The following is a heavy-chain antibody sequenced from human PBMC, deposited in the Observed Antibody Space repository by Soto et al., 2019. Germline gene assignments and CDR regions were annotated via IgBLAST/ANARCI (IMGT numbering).Heavy chain of an antibody. CDR1: GFSLSTSGVG. D-gene: IGHD5-12*01. CDR2: IYWDDDK. J-gene: IGHJ4*02. Sequence: QITLKESGPTLVKPTQTLTLTCSFSGFSLSTSGVGVGWIRQPPGKALEWLALIYWDDDKHYSPSLKSRLTVTKDTSKNRVVLTMTNMDPMDTATYYCAHRQWLRHIDYWGQGTLVTVSS. V-gene: IGHV2-5*02. CDR3: AHRQWLRHIDY.